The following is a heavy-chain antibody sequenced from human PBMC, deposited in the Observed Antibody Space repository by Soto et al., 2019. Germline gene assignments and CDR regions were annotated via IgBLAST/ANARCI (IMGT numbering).Heavy chain of an antibody. J-gene: IGHJ4*02. D-gene: IGHD1-1*01. CDR1: VCIFISYT. CDR3: VRDWESTTQTWGFGDS. V-gene: IGHV1-69*08. Sequence: QVQLVQSGAEVKKPGSSGKVSCKASVCIFISYTITWVRQAPGQGLEWLGSMIPIFGFTNYAQKFQYIVTITADRSTTTAYLELSRLRSEDTAVYYCVRDWESTTQTWGFGDSWGQGTLVTVSS. CDR2: MIPIFGFT.